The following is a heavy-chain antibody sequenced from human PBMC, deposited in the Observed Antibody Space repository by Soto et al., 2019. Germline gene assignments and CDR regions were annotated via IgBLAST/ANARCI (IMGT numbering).Heavy chain of an antibody. D-gene: IGHD3-22*01. Sequence: GGSLRLSCVASGFTFSSYTLDWVRQAPGKGLVWVSRINSDGSSTSYADSVKGRFIISRDNAKNTLYLQMNSLRAEDTAVYYCARELLAAYDSSGYGRIDYWGQGTLVTVSS. V-gene: IGHV3-74*01. CDR3: ARELLAAYDSSGYGRIDY. CDR1: GFTFSSYT. J-gene: IGHJ4*02. CDR2: INSDGSST.